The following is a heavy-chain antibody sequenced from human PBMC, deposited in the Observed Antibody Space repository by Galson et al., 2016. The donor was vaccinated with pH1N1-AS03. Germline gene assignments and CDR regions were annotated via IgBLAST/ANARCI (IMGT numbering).Heavy chain of an antibody. D-gene: IGHD1-1*01. V-gene: IGHV3-23*01. CDR2: ISGRDGST. J-gene: IGHJ4*02. CDR3: AKDSWGNNWSCFDY. CDR1: GFTFSSYT. Sequence: SLRLSCAASGFTFSSYTMSWVRQAPGKGLEWVSGISGRDGSTYYADSVKGRFTISRDNSKNTLYLQMNSLRAEDTAVDYCAKDSWGNNWSCFDYWGQGTLVTVSS.